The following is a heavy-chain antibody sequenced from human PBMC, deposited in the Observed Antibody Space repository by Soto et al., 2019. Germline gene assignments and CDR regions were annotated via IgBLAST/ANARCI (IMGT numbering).Heavy chain of an antibody. Sequence: GGSLRLSCAASGFTFDDYAMHWVRQAPGKGLEWVSGISWNSGSIGYADSVKGRFTISRDNAKNSLYLQMNSLRAEDTALYYCAKGGEGRYYGSGSYYDYWGQGTLVTVSS. CDR1: GFTFDDYA. D-gene: IGHD3-10*01. CDR2: ISWNSGSI. V-gene: IGHV3-9*01. J-gene: IGHJ4*02. CDR3: AKGGEGRYYGSGSYYDY.